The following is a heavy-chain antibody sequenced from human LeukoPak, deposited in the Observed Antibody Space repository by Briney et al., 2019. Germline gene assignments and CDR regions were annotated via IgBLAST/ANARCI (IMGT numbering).Heavy chain of an antibody. J-gene: IGHJ4*02. CDR2: SIAYNGNT. Sequence: ASVKVSCKASGYTFTNYGINWLRQAPGQGLEWRGWSIAYNGNTNYAQKIQGRVTMTTDPSTSTAYMELRRLSSDDTAVYYCARDLSFKGIAAAGTRPGDYWGQGTLVTVSS. V-gene: IGHV1-18*01. D-gene: IGHD6-13*01. CDR3: ARDLSFKGIAAAGTRPGDY. CDR1: GYTFTNYG.